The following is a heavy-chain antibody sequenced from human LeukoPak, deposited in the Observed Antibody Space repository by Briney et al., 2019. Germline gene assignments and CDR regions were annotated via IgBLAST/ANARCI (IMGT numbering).Heavy chain of an antibody. CDR2: ISSSSSYI. D-gene: IGHD3-22*01. Sequence: PGGSLRLSCAASGFTFSSYSMNWVRQAPGKGLEWVSSISSSSSYIYYADSVKGRFTISRDNSKNTLYLQMNSLRAEDTALYYCARELSPVVKYYFEYWGQGTLVTVSP. CDR1: GFTFSSYS. J-gene: IGHJ4*02. V-gene: IGHV3-21*01. CDR3: ARELSPVVKYYFEY.